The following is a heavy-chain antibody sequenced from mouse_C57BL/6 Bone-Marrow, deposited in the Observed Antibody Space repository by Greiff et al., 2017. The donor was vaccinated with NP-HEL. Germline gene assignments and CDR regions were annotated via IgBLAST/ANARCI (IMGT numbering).Heavy chain of an antibody. D-gene: IGHD1-1*01. CDR1: GYTFTSYG. J-gene: IGHJ3*01. V-gene: IGHV1-81*01. CDR2: IYPRSGNT. CDR3: ARRGGYCGSSSDWFAY. Sequence: QVHVKQSGAELARPGASVKLSCKASGYTFTSYGISWVKQRTGQGLEWIGEIYPRSGNTYYNEKFKGKATLTADKSSSTAYKELSSLTSENAAVYFCARRGGYCGSSSDWFAYWGQGTLVTVSA.